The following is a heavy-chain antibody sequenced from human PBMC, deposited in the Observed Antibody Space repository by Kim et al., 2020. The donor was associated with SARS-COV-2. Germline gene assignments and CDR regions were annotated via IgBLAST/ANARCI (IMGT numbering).Heavy chain of an antibody. V-gene: IGHV3-74*01. Sequence: GGSLRLSCAVSGYTFSNYWMHWVRQAPGKGLVWVSRINSDGSSTNYADSVKGRFTISRDNTKNTLYLQMNSLRVEDTALYYCASEAPFDYWGQGTLVTVSS. CDR3: ASEAPFDY. CDR1: GYTFSNYW. CDR2: INSDGSST. J-gene: IGHJ4*02. D-gene: IGHD6-6*01.